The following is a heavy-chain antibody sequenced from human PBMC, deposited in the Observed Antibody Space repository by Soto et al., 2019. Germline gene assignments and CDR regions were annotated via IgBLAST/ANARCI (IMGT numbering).Heavy chain of an antibody. V-gene: IGHV4-4*07. J-gene: IGHJ5*02. CDR3: ARGPVVVITGWHWFDP. CDR2: IYTSGST. D-gene: IGHD3-22*01. CDR1: GGSISSYY. Sequence: SETLSLTCTVSGGSISSYYWSWIRQPAGKGLEWIGRIYTSGSTNYNPSLKSRVIMSVGTSKNQFSLKLSSVTAADTAVYYCARGPVVVITGWHWFDPWGQGTLVTVSS.